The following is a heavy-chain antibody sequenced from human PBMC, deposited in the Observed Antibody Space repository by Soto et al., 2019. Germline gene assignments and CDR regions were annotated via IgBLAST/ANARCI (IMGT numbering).Heavy chain of an antibody. J-gene: IGHJ4*02. Sequence: PGGSLRLSCAASGFTFSSYAMSWVRQAPGKGLEWVSAISGSGGSTYYADSVKGRFTISRDNSKNTLYLQMNSLRAEDTAVYYCAKDLHLDSIAAAGGFDYWGQGSLVTVSS. CDR2: ISGSGGST. CDR3: AKDLHLDSIAAAGGFDY. V-gene: IGHV3-23*01. D-gene: IGHD6-13*01. CDR1: GFTFSSYA.